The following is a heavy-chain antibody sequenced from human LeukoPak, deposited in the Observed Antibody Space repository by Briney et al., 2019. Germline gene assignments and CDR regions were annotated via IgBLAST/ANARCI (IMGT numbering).Heavy chain of an antibody. CDR1: GFTFSSYG. CDR2: INPNSFVT. D-gene: IGHD3-9*01. CDR3: AREYYDIVSGYSSWFDP. J-gene: IGHJ5*02. V-gene: IGHV1-2*02. Sequence: PGGSLRLSCAASGFTFSSYGMHWVRQAPGQGLEWMGWINPNSFVTKYAQKFQGRVTMTRDTSITTAYMELNRLTSDDTAVYYCAREYYDIVSGYSSWFDPWGQGTLVTVSS.